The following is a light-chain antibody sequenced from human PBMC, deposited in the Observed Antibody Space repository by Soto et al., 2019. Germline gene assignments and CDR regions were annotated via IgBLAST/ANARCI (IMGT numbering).Light chain of an antibody. J-gene: IGKJ1*01. CDR2: GAS. CDR3: QQSYTTPPT. V-gene: IGKV1-39*01. Sequence: DIQMPQSPSSLSASVGDRVTITCRASRSISTYLNWYQQKLGKAPKLLFFGASSMQSGVPSRFSGSGSATDFTLTISSLQPEDFAAYYFQQSYTTPPTFGQGTKVEIK. CDR1: RSISTY.